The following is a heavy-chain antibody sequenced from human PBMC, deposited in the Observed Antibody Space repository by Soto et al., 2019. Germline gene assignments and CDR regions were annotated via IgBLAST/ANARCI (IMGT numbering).Heavy chain of an antibody. CDR2: IYYSGST. V-gene: IGHV4-59*08. Sequence: PSETLSLTCTVSGGSISSYYWSWIRQPPGKGLEWIEYIYYSGSTNYNPSLKSRVTISVDTSKNQFSLKLSSVTAADTAVYYCARLYGGTLDYWGQGTLVTASS. CDR1: GGSISSYY. D-gene: IGHD4-17*01. J-gene: IGHJ4*02. CDR3: ARLYGGTLDY.